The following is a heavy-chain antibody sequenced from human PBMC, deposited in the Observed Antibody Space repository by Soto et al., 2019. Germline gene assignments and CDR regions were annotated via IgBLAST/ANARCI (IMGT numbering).Heavy chain of an antibody. CDR3: ARGRSNGYSSCWDLRYYYYYGMDV. V-gene: IGHV3-21*04. Sequence: GGSLRLSCAASGFTFSSYSMNWVRQAPGKGLEWVSSISSSSSYIYYADSVKGRFTISRDNAKNSLYLQMNSLRAEDTAVYYCARGRSNGYSSCWDLRYYYYYGMDVWGQWTTVTVSS. J-gene: IGHJ6*02. D-gene: IGHD6-19*01. CDR1: GFTFSSYS. CDR2: ISSSSSYI.